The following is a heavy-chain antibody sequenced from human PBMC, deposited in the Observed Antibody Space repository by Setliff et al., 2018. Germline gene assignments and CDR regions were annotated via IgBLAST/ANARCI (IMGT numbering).Heavy chain of an antibody. J-gene: IGHJ4*02. Sequence: SEILPLTCTVTGGSFDSGTHYWSWIRQPAGKVPEWIGLIQGTGNTNYNPSLQSRATISIDTSKNQISLKITSVTAADTALYSCAGTPARGTTWLSPFDYWGQGIQVTVSS. CDR1: GGSFDSGTHY. CDR3: AGTPARGTTWLSPFDY. D-gene: IGHD3-9*01. CDR2: IQGTGNT. V-gene: IGHV4-61*02.